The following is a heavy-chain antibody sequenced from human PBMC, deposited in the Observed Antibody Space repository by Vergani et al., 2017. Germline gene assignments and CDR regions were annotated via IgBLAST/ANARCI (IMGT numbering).Heavy chain of an antibody. CDR1: GGTFSSYA. D-gene: IGHD3-9*01. J-gene: IGHJ4*02. Sequence: QVQLVQSGAEVKKPGSSVKVSCKASGGTFSSYAISWVRQAPGQGLEWMGGIIPMFGTAKYAQKLQGRVTITADESTRTAYMELSSLRSEDTAVYYCAREDDILTGYYRWGQGTLVTVSS. V-gene: IGHV1-69*12. CDR2: IIPMFGTA. CDR3: AREDDILTGYYR.